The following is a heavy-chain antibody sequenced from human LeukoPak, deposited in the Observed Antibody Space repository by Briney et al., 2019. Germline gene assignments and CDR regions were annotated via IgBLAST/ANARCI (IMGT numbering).Heavy chain of an antibody. D-gene: IGHD1-1*01. J-gene: IGHJ6*03. Sequence: SETLSLTSNVPGGYISSYYWSWIRHPPGNGREWIGHIYYSGSTNYNPSLKSRVTISVDTSKNQFSLKLSSVTAADTAVYYCARVEGTYYYFMDVWGKGTTVTVSS. CDR3: ARVEGTYYYFMDV. V-gene: IGHV4-59*01. CDR2: IYYSGST. CDR1: GGYISSYY.